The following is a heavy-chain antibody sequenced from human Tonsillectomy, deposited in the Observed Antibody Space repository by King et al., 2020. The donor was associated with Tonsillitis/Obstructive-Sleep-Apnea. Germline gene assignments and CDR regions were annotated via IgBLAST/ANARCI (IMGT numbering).Heavy chain of an antibody. CDR1: GGSISSSSYY. V-gene: IGHV4-39*01. CDR3: ARQVLPSGITYGHYFDY. CDR2: IYYSGST. D-gene: IGHD3-10*01. Sequence: QLQLQESGPGLVKPAETLSLTCTVSGGSISSSSYYWGWIRQPPGKGLEWIGSIYYSGSTYYNPSLKSRVTISVDTSKNQFSLKLNSVTAADTAVYYCARQVLPSGITYGHYFDYWGQGTLVTVSS. J-gene: IGHJ4*02.